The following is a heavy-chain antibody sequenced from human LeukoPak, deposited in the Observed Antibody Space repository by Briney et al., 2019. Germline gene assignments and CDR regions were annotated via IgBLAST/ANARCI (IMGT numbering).Heavy chain of an antibody. CDR1: GGSISSGGYY. CDR3: ARDLRRRSYFDY. V-gene: IGHV4-31*03. CDR2: IYYSGST. Sequence: SETLSLTCTVSGGSISSGGYYWSWIRQHPGKGLEWIGYIYYSGSTYYNPSLKSRVTISVDTSKNQFSLKLSSVTAADTAVYYCARDLRRRSYFDYWGQGTLVTVSS. D-gene: IGHD1-1*01. J-gene: IGHJ4*02.